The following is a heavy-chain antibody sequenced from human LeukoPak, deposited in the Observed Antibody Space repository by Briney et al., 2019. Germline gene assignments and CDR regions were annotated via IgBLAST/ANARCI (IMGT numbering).Heavy chain of an antibody. J-gene: IGHJ3*02. Sequence: GGSLRLSCAASGFTLSSYWMSWVRQAPGKGLEWVANIKQDGSEKYYVDSVKGRFTISRDNAKNSLYLQMNSLRAEDTAVYYCARVRTTVTTSDAFDIWGQGTMVTVSS. V-gene: IGHV3-7*01. CDR2: IKQDGSEK. CDR3: ARVRTTVTTSDAFDI. CDR1: GFTLSSYW. D-gene: IGHD4-17*01.